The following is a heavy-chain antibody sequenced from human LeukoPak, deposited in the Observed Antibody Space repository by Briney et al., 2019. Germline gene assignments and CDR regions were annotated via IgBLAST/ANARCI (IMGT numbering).Heavy chain of an antibody. Sequence: PSETLSLTCTVSGGSIGSYYWSWIRQPPGKGLEWIGYIYYSGSTNYNPSLKSRVTISVDTSKNQFSLKLSSVTAADTAVYYCARDRGGQYSYGREFDYWGQGTLVTVSS. CDR3: ARDRGGQYSYGREFDY. V-gene: IGHV4-59*01. CDR2: IYYSGST. J-gene: IGHJ4*02. CDR1: GGSIGSYY. D-gene: IGHD5-18*01.